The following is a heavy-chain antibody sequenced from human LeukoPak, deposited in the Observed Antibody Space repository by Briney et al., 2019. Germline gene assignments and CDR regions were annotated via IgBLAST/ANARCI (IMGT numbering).Heavy chain of an antibody. Sequence: PGGSLRLSCAASGFTFSDYYMSWIRQAPGKGLEWVSYISSSGSTIYYADSVKGRFRISRDNAKSSLDLEMNSLRAEDTAVYYCARAMSTFGGVRNYFDSWGQGTLVTVSS. D-gene: IGHD3-16*01. CDR2: ISSSGSTI. CDR3: ARAMSTFGGVRNYFDS. CDR1: GFTFSDYY. V-gene: IGHV3-11*01. J-gene: IGHJ4*02.